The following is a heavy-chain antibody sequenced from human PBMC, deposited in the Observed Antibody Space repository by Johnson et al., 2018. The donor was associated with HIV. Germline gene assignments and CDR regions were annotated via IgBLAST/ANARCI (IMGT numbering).Heavy chain of an antibody. CDR3: ARVPRKGFRPDAFDI. V-gene: IGHV3-49*04. CDR2: IRSKAYGGTT. J-gene: IGHJ3*02. D-gene: IGHD3-3*01. Sequence: VQLVESGGGLVQPGRSLRLSCAASGFTFDDYAMHWVRQAPGKGLEWVGFIRSKAYGGTTEYAASVKGRFTISRDDSKSIAYLQMNSLKTEDTAVYYCARVPRKGFRPDAFDIWGQGTVVTVSS. CDR1: GFTFDDYA.